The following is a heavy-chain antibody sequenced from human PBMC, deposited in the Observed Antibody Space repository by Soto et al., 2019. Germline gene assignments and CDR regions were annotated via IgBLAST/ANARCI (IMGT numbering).Heavy chain of an antibody. CDR1: GFTFSSYS. CDR2: ISSSSSYI. D-gene: IGHD6-19*01. Sequence: GGSLRLSCAASGFTFSSYSMNWVRQAPGKGLEWVSSISSSSSYIYYADSVKGRFTISRDNAKNSLYLQMNSLRAEDTAVYYCARDGWSDSSGWQVDAFDIWGQGTMVTVSS. CDR3: ARDGWSDSSGWQVDAFDI. J-gene: IGHJ3*02. V-gene: IGHV3-21*01.